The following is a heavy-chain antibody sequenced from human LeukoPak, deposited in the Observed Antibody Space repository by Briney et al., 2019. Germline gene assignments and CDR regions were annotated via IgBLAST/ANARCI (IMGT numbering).Heavy chain of an antibody. Sequence: SETLSLTCTVSGGSISNSYWSWIRQPPGKGLEWIGYIYYSGSTNYNPSLKSRVTISVDTSKNQLSLKLSSAPAADTAVYYCARVEEGSCSGRRENYYYYYMDVWGKGTTVTISS. J-gene: IGHJ6*03. CDR1: GGSISNSY. CDR3: ARVEEGSCSGRRENYYYYYMDV. CDR2: IYYSGST. V-gene: IGHV4-59*12. D-gene: IGHD3-10*02.